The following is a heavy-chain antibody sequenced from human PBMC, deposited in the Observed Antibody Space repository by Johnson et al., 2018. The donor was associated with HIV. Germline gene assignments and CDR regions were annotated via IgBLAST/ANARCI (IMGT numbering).Heavy chain of an antibody. D-gene: IGHD5-24*01. CDR3: ARALEGDAFDI. CDR2: ISGGASVI. J-gene: IGHJ3*02. Sequence: QMLLVESGGGLVKPGGSLRLSCAVSGFTFSDYYMSWIRQAPGKGLEWISYISGGASVIYYADSVKCRFTISRDNSKNTLYLQMNSLRAEDTAVYYCARALEGDAFDIWGQGTMVTVSS. V-gene: IGHV3-11*04. CDR1: GFTFSDYY.